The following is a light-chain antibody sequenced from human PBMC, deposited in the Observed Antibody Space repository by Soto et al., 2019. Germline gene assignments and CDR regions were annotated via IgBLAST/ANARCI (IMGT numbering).Light chain of an antibody. CDR1: SNDVGGYNY. J-gene: IGLJ2*01. Sequence: QSALTQPRSVSGSPGQSVTFSCTGTSNDVGGYNYVSWYQQHPGKAPKVMIYDVSKRPSGVTDRISGSKSGNTASLTISGLQAEDEADYYCCSYAGSNTLIFGGGTKLTVL. CDR3: CSYAGSNTLI. CDR2: DVS. V-gene: IGLV2-11*01.